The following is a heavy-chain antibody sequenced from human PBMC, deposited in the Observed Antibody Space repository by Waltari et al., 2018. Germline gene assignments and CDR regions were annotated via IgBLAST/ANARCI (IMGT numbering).Heavy chain of an antibody. Sequence: EVQLVESGGGLVQPGGSLRLTCAASGCTFCSYGRHWVSTAPGKGLVWVSRINSDGSSTSDADSVKGRFTISRVNAKNTLYLQMNSLRAEDTAVYYCARDQGYGSGSYPDYWGQGTLVTVSS. CDR1: GCTFCSYG. D-gene: IGHD3-10*01. V-gene: IGHV3-74*01. CDR3: ARDQGYGSGSYPDY. CDR2: INSDGSST. J-gene: IGHJ4*02.